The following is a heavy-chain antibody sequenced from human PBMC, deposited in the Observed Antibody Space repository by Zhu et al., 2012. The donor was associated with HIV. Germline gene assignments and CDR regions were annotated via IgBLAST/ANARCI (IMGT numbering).Heavy chain of an antibody. CDR2: IYYSGSA. CDR1: GGSISSSDYY. CDR3: ARDRAAHGDYALAY. V-gene: IGHV4-30-2*01. D-gene: IGHD4-17*01. J-gene: IGHJ4*02. Sequence: QVQLQESGPGLVKPSQTLSLTCTMSGGSISSSDYYWSWIRQAPGKGLEWIGYIYYSGSAYYNPSLKSRVTISVDRSKNQFSLNLNSVTAADTAVYYCARDRAAHGDYALAYWGQGTPGSPSPQ.